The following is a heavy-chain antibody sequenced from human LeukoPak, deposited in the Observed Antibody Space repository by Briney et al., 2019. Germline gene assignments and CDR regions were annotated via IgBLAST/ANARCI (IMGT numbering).Heavy chain of an antibody. CDR2: IYYSGST. CDR1: GGSISSGGYY. J-gene: IGHJ5*02. D-gene: IGHD6-6*01. CDR3: ATTRNSLAYNWFDP. V-gene: IGHV4-61*08. Sequence: SETLSLTCTVSGGSISSGGYYWSWIRQHPGKGLEWIGYIYYSGSTNYNPSLKSRVTISVDTSKNQFSLKLSSVTAADTAVYYCATTRNSLAYNWFDPWGQGTLVTVSS.